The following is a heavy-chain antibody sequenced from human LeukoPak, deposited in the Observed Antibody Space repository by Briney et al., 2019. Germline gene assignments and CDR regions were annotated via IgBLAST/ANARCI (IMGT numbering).Heavy chain of an antibody. Sequence: GGSLRLSCAASGFTFSSYSMNWVRQAPGEGLEWVSYISSSGSTIYYADSVKGRFTISRDNAKNSLYLQMNSLRAEDTAVYYCAELGITMIGGVWGKGTTVTVSS. CDR1: GFTFSSYS. D-gene: IGHD3-10*02. V-gene: IGHV3-48*04. J-gene: IGHJ6*04. CDR2: ISSSGSTI. CDR3: AELGITMIGGV.